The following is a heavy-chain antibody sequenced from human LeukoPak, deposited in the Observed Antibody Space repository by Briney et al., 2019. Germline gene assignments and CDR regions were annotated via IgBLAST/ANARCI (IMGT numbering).Heavy chain of an antibody. CDR1: GGSISSSSYY. J-gene: IGHJ4*02. D-gene: IGHD5-12*01. CDR3: ARGYSGYPMGFDY. CDR2: IYYSGST. Sequence: PSETLSLTCTVSGGSISSSSYYWGWIRQPPGKGLEWIGSIYYSGSTYYNPSLKSRVTISVDTSKNQFSLKLSSVTAADTAVYYRARGYSGYPMGFDYWGQGTLVTVSS. V-gene: IGHV4-39*07.